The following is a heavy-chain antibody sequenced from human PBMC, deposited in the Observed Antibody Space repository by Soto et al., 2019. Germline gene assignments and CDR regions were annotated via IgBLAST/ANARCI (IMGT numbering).Heavy chain of an antibody. CDR3: ASGSSSKLDF. D-gene: IGHD3-10*01. CDR1: GFTFSTYW. CDR2: IKSDGSDT. J-gene: IGHJ4*02. V-gene: IGHV3-74*01. Sequence: EVQLVESGGGLVQPGGSLRLSCAASGFTFSTYWMHWVRRGPGKGLVWVTRIKSDGSDTSYADCVKGRFTIARANAKNTLYLRLNSLRAEDTAGSYCASGSSSKLDFWGQGTLVTVSS.